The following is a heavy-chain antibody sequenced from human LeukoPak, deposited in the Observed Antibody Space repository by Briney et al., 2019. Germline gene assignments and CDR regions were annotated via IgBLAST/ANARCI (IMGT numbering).Heavy chain of an antibody. CDR2: INHSGST. V-gene: IGHV4-34*01. Sequence: SETLSLTCAVYGGSFSGYYWSWVRQPPGEGREWIGEINHSGSTNYNPSLKSRVTISVDTSKNQFSLKLSSVTAADTAVYYCARLGNSSWFDPWGQGTLVTVSS. CDR3: ARLGNSSWFDP. J-gene: IGHJ5*02. D-gene: IGHD4-11*01. CDR1: GGSFSGYY.